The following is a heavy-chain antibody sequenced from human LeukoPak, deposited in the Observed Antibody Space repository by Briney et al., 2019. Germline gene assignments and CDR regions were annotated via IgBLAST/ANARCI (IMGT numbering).Heavy chain of an antibody. CDR1: GGSFSGYY. Sequence: SETLSLTCGVYGGSFSGYYWTWIRQPPGKGLEWIGKINHSGITNYNPSLKSRVTISIDTSKSQFSLKLNSVTAADTAVYYCSRGLSDVYWGQGTLVTVSS. J-gene: IGHJ4*02. CDR2: INHSGIT. CDR3: SRGLSDVY. V-gene: IGHV4-34*01.